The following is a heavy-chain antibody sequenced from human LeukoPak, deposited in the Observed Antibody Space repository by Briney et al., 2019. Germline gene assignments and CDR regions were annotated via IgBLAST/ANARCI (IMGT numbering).Heavy chain of an antibody. CDR2: FFYSGST. CDR3: ARDSRRDGYNLDY. CDR1: GGSISSYY. D-gene: IGHD5-24*01. V-gene: IGHV4-59*12. J-gene: IGHJ4*02. Sequence: SETLSLTCTVSGGSISSYYWSWIRQPPGKGLELIGYFFYSGSTNYNPSLKSRVTISVDTSKNQFSLKLSSVTAADTAVYYCARDSRRDGYNLDYWGRGTLVTVSS.